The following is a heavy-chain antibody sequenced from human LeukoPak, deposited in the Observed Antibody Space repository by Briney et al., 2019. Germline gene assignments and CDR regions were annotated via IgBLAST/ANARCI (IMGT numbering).Heavy chain of an antibody. D-gene: IGHD6-19*01. CDR3: ARGFSGWALGY. CDR1: GFTFSSYE. Sequence: VGSLRLSCAASGFTFSSYEMNWVRQAPGKGLEWVSYISSSGSTIYYADSVKGRFTISRDNAKNSLYLQMNSLRAEDTAAYYCARGFSGWALGYWGQGTLVTVSS. V-gene: IGHV3-48*03. J-gene: IGHJ4*02. CDR2: ISSSGSTI.